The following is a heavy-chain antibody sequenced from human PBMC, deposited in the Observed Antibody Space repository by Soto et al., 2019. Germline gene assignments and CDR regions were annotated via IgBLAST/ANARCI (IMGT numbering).Heavy chain of an antibody. CDR2: IYHSGSS. J-gene: IGHJ6*02. CDR1: GYSIISGYY. Sequence: PSETLSLTCAVSGYSIISGYYWGWIRQPPGKGLQWIGSIYHSGSSYYKSSLKSRVSISVDTSKNEISLKVRSVTAADTAVYYCARAGAESIPIFGVVAPYGLDVWGQGTTVTVSS. CDR3: ARAGAESIPIFGVVAPYGLDV. V-gene: IGHV4-38-2*01. D-gene: IGHD3-3*01.